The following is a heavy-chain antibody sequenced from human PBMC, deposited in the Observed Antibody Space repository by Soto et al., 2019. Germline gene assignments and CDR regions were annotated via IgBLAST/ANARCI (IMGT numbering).Heavy chain of an antibody. J-gene: IGHJ4*02. CDR2: ISSSSSYI. CDR3: ASLDSSGYYPFDY. CDR1: GFTFSSYS. V-gene: IGHV3-21*01. Sequence: PGGSLRLSCAASGFTFSSYSMNWVRQAPGKGLEWVSSISSSSSYIYYADSVKGRFTISRDNAKNSLYLQMNSLRAEDTAVYYCASLDSSGYYPFDYWGQGTLVTVSS. D-gene: IGHD3-22*01.